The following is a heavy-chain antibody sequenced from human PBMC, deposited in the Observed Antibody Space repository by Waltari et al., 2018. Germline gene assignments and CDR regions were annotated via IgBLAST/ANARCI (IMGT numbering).Heavy chain of an antibody. CDR2: ISPNGSGK. D-gene: IGHD2-8*01. CDR1: GFTFSRHA. V-gene: IGHV3-30-3*01. Sequence: QVQLVESGGGVVQPGRSLRLSCTASGFTFSRHAMYWVRRAPGEGLQGVAVISPNGSGKYYAESVKGRFTVSRDNSRNKVSLHIDSLRVDDTAIYYCAREMALDSHAYDFWGQGTLVTVSS. J-gene: IGHJ4*02. CDR3: AREMALDSHAYDF.